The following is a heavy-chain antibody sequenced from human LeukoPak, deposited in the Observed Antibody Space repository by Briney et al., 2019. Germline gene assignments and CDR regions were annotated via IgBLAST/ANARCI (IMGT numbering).Heavy chain of an antibody. CDR2: ISTYDGNA. D-gene: IGHD4-17*01. J-gene: IGHJ5*02. CDR1: GYSFTSYG. Sequence: ASVKVSCKASGYSFTSYGITWVRQAPGQGLEWMGWISTYDGNANYAQKLQGRVTMTTDTSTITAYMELRSLRSDDTAVYYCAREATYGDYFFDPWGQGTLVTVSS. V-gene: IGHV1-18*01. CDR3: AREATYGDYFFDP.